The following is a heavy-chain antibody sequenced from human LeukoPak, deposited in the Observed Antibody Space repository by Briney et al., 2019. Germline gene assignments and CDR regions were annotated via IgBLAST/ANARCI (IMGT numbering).Heavy chain of an antibody. CDR1: GYTFTGYY. Sequence: ASVKVSCKASGYTFTGYYMHWVRQAPGQGVAWMGWINPNSGGTNYAQKFQGRVTMTRDTSISTAYMELSRLRSDDTAVYYCARDPETYGDYSNWFDPWGQGTLVTVSS. CDR3: ARDPETYGDYSNWFDP. D-gene: IGHD4-17*01. J-gene: IGHJ5*02. CDR2: INPNSGGT. V-gene: IGHV1-2*02.